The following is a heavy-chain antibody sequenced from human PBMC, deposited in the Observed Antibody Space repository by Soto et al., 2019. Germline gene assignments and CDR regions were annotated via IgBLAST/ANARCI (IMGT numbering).Heavy chain of an antibody. Sequence: ASVKVSCKASGGTFSSYAISWVRQAPGQGLEWMGGIIPIFGTANYAQKFQGRVTITADESTSTAYMELSSLRSEDTAVYYCARQNPPPYYDILTGYYKPRSLDHYYGMDVWGQGITVTVSS. D-gene: IGHD3-9*01. V-gene: IGHV1-69*13. J-gene: IGHJ6*02. CDR3: ARQNPPPYYDILTGYYKPRSLDHYYGMDV. CDR2: IIPIFGTA. CDR1: GGTFSSYA.